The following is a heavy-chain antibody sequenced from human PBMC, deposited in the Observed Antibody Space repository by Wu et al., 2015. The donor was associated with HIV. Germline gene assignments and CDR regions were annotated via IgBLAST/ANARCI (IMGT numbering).Heavy chain of an antibody. CDR2: IIPIFGKT. CDR1: GGTFSYSA. CDR3: ARERYYDYRPEGY. D-gene: IGHD3-16*01. J-gene: IGHJ4*02. Sequence: QAQLVQSGAEVKEPGSSVKVSCKASGGTFSYSAIAWVRQAPGQGLEWMGRIIPIFGKTNYAQKFQGRVTITADESSTTAYMELSSLRSEDTAVYYCARERYYDYRPEGYWGQGTLVTVSS. V-gene: IGHV1-69*13.